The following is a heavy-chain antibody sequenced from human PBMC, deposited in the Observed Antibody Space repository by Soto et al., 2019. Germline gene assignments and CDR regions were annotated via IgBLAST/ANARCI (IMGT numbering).Heavy chain of an antibody. Sequence: EVQLVESGGGLVQPGGSLRLSCAASGFTFSNYWMSWVRQAPGKGLEWVANIRQDGGDKYYVDSVKGGFTISRDNAKNPLYLQMNSLRAEDTAVYSCARVKSFSGEYWGQGALVTVSS. V-gene: IGHV3-7*05. J-gene: IGHJ4*02. D-gene: IGHD6-19*01. CDR3: ARVKSFSGEY. CDR2: IRQDGGDK. CDR1: GFTFSNYW.